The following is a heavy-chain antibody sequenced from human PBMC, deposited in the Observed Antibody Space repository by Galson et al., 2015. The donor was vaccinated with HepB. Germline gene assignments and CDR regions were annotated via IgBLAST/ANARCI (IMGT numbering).Heavy chain of an antibody. V-gene: IGHV3-21*01. J-gene: IGHJ4*02. Sequence: SLRLSCAASGFTFTGYAMNWVRQPPGRGLEWISSISSGGSYIYYADSVKGRFTTSRDNARNSLFLQLNSLRAEDTAGYYCTRGFPYYNNELNDYWGQGTLVTVSS. CDR1: GFTFTGYA. CDR2: ISSGGSYI. D-gene: IGHD3-22*01. CDR3: TRGFPYYNNELNDY.